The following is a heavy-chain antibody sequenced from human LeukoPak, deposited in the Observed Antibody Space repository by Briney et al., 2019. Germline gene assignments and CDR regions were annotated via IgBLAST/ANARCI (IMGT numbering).Heavy chain of an antibody. J-gene: IGHJ4*02. D-gene: IGHD2-15*01. CDR1: GFTFSSYG. Sequence: TGGSLRLSCAASGFTFSSYGMHWVRQAPGKGLGWAAFIRYDGSNKYYADSVKGRFTISRDNSKNTLYLQMNSLRAEDTAVYYCAKDILGYCSGGSCLGPFDYWGQGTLVTVSS. CDR2: IRYDGSNK. V-gene: IGHV3-30*02. CDR3: AKDILGYCSGGSCLGPFDY.